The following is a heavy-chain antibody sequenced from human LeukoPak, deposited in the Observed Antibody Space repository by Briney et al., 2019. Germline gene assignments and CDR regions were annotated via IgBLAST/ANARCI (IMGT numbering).Heavy chain of an antibody. CDR3: ARVRQRIAAAGKGINWFDP. CDR2: INPNSGGT. CDR1: GYTFTGYY. V-gene: IGHV1-2*02. D-gene: IGHD6-13*01. J-gene: IGHJ5*02. Sequence: VASVKVSCKASGYTFTGYYMHWVRQAPGQGLEWMGWINPNSGGTNYAQKFQGRVTTTRDTSISTAYMELSRLRSDDTAVYYCARVRQRIAAAGKGINWFDPWGQGTLVTVSS.